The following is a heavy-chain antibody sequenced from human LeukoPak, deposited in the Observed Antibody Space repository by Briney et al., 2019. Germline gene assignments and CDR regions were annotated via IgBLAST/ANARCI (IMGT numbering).Heavy chain of an antibody. CDR3: AREEHITIFGVASRLPHMRFDP. Sequence: SETLSLTCTVSGGSISSSSYYWGWIRQPPGKGLEWIGSIYYSGSTYYNPSLKSRVTISVDTSKNQFSLKLSSVTAADTAVYYCAREEHITIFGVASRLPHMRFDPWGQGTLVTVSS. CDR1: GGSISSSSYY. CDR2: IYYSGST. J-gene: IGHJ5*02. V-gene: IGHV4-39*07. D-gene: IGHD3-3*01.